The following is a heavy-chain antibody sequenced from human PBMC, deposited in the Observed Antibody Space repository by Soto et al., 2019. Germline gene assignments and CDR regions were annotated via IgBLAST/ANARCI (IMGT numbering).Heavy chain of an antibody. CDR1: GFTFSIYG. CDR3: AREPVGATGCLDY. Sequence: SLRLSCAASGFTFSIYGMHWVRQAPGKGLEWVAVIWYDGSNKYYADSVKGRFTISRDNSKNTLYLQMNSLRAEDTAVYYCAREPVGATGCLDYWGQGTLVTVSS. CDR2: IWYDGSNK. J-gene: IGHJ4*02. D-gene: IGHD1-26*01. V-gene: IGHV3-33*01.